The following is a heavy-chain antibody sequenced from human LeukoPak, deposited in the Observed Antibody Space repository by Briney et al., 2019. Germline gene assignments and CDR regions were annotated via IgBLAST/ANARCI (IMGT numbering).Heavy chain of an antibody. Sequence: GGSLSLSCAASGFTFSSYWMTWVRQTPGKGLEWVANIKHDGSEKYYVDSMKGRFTISRDNAKNSLYLQMNSLRAEDTAVYYCSAGYDTPYWGQGTLVTVSS. CDR1: GFTFSSYW. V-gene: IGHV3-7*01. CDR2: IKHDGSEK. J-gene: IGHJ4*02. CDR3: SAGYDTPY. D-gene: IGHD3-22*01.